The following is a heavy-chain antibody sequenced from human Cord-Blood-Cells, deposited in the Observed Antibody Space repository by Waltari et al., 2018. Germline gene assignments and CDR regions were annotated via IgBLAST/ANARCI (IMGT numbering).Heavy chain of an antibody. CDR3: AKSAGYFDY. CDR2: ISYDGSKK. J-gene: IGHJ4*02. Sequence: QVQLVESGGGVVQPGRSLRLSCAASGFTFSSYGMHWVRQAPGKGLEWVAVISYDGSKKYYADSVKGRFTISRDNSKNTLYLQMNSLRAEDTAVYYCAKSAGYFDYWGQGTLVTVSS. CDR1: GFTFSSYG. V-gene: IGHV3-30*18.